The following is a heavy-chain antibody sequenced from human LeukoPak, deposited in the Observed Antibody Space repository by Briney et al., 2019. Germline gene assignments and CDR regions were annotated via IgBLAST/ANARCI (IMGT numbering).Heavy chain of an antibody. V-gene: IGHV3-30*04. D-gene: IGHD3-22*01. J-gene: IGHJ4*02. Sequence: GGSLRLSCAASGFTFSSYAMHWVRQAPGKGLEWVAVISYDGSNKYYADSVKGRFTISRDNSKNTLYLQMNNLRAEDTAVYYCARPFPYYDSSGYYTDYWGQGTLVTVSS. CDR1: GFTFSSYA. CDR3: ARPFPYYDSSGYYTDY. CDR2: ISYDGSNK.